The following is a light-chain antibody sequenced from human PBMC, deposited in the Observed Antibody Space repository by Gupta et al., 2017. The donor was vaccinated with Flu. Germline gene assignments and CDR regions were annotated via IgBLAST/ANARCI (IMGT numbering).Light chain of an antibody. CDR1: HTLLYSDVNSF. CDR3: QQANNCPFT. J-gene: IGKJ1*01. V-gene: IGKV2-30*01. CDR2: KAS. Sequence: LTPAQPPSISCTSTHTLLYSDVNSFWTWFMRKPGKSPKRLIYKASNRDSGVPSRFSGSGSGTEFTLTISRVQAEDFGVYYCQQANNCPFTFGQGTKVEIK.